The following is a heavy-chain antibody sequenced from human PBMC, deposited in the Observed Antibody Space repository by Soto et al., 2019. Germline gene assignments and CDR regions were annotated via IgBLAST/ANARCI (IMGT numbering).Heavy chain of an antibody. J-gene: IGHJ4*02. CDR3: SRERTSGGWRSARDY. CDR1: GASISSGEHY. V-gene: IGHV4-30-4*01. CDR2: IYYTGIT. D-gene: IGHD6-19*01. Sequence: SETLSLTCTGSGASISSGEHYWSWIRQAPGKGLEWIGLIYYTGITDYNPSLKSRVAISLDTSKNQLSLRLSSVTAADTAVYYCSRERTSGGWRSARDYWGQGTLVTVSS.